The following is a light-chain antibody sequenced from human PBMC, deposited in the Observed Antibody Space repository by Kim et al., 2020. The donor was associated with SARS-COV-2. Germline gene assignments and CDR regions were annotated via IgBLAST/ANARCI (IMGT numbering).Light chain of an antibody. Sequence: QLVLTQPASVSGSPGQSITMSCTGTSSDISAYNYVSWYQQHPDKAPKLILYDVNKRHSGISNRFSGSKSGNTASLTISGLQADDEADYYCSSYTGSNTFPVVFGGGNQLTVL. V-gene: IGLV2-14*01. CDR3: SSYTGSNTFPVV. CDR2: DVN. J-gene: IGLJ3*02. CDR1: SSDISAYNY.